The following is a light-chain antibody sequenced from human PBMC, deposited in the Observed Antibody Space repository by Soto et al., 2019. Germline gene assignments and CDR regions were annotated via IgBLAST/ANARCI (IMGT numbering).Light chain of an antibody. CDR2: DVS. V-gene: IGKV1-5*01. CDR3: QQYNSYPWT. J-gene: IGKJ1*01. Sequence: DIQMTQSPYTLSASVGDRVTITCRASQSISNWLAWYQQKPGKAPKLLIYDVSRLESGVPSRFSGSGSGTEFIITISSLQPDDFATYYCQQYNSYPWTFGQGTKVEIK. CDR1: QSISNW.